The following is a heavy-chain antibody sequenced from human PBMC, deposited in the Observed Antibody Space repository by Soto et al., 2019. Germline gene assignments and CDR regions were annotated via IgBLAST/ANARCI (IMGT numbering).Heavy chain of an antibody. V-gene: IGHV1-69*13. CDR2: ISPIFGTA. J-gene: IGHJ3*02. CDR1: GGTFSSYA. Sequence: SVKVSCKASGGTFSSYAISWVRQAPGQGLEWMGGISPIFGTANYAQKFQGRVTITADESTSTAYMELSSLRSEDTAVYYCARAGSSGYYGHAFDIWGQGTMVTVSS. D-gene: IGHD3-22*01. CDR3: ARAGSSGYYGHAFDI.